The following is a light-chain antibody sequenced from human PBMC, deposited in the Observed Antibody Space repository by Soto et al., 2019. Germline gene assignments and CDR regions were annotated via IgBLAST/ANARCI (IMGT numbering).Light chain of an antibody. J-gene: IGLJ3*02. CDR3: NSYTSTFTWV. CDR2: EVT. Sequence: QSALTQPASVSGSHGQSITISCTGTSSDVGGHNFVSRYQHHPGKAPKLMIYEVTHRPSGISDRFSGSKSGNTASLTISGLQAEDEADYYCNSYTSTFTWVFGGGTKLTVL. V-gene: IGLV2-14*01. CDR1: SSDVGGHNF.